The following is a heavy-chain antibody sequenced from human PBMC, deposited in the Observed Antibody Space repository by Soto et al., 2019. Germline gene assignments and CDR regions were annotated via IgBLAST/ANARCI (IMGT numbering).Heavy chain of an antibody. J-gene: IGHJ5*02. V-gene: IGHV1-8*01. CDR2: MNPNSGNT. CDR3: ARFVDFWNYWFDP. Sequence: GASVKVSCKASGYTFTSYDINWVRQATGQGLEWMGWMNPNSGNTGYAQKFQGRVTMTRNTSISTAYMELSSLRSEDTAVYYCARFVDFWNYWFDPWGQGTLVTVSS. CDR1: GYTFTSYD. D-gene: IGHD3-3*01.